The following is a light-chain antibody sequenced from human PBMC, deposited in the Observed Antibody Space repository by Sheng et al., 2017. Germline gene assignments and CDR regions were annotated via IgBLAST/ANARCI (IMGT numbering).Light chain of an antibody. Sequence: QSALTQPASVSGSPGQSITISCTGTSSDVGGYNYVSWYQQHPGKDPKLMIYDVSNRPSGVSNRFSGSKSGTSASLAISGLQSEDEADYYCAAWDDSLNGLVFGGGTKLTVL. CDR3: AAWDDSLNGLV. V-gene: IGLV2-14*03. J-gene: IGLJ3*02. CDR2: DVS. CDR1: SSDVGGYNY.